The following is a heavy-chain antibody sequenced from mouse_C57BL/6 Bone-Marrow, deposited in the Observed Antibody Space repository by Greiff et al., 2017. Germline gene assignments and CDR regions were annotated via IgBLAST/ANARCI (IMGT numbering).Heavy chain of an antibody. CDR1: GYTFTDYE. CDR2: IDPETGGT. J-gene: IGHJ3*01. V-gene: IGHV1-15*01. Sequence: VQVVESGAELVRPGASVTLSCKASGYTFTDYEMHWVKQTPVHGLEWIGAIDPETGGTAYNQKFKGKAILTADKSSSTAYMELRSLTSEDSAVYYCTRGGSSYRFAYWGQGTLVTVSA. CDR3: TRGGSSYRFAY. D-gene: IGHD1-1*01.